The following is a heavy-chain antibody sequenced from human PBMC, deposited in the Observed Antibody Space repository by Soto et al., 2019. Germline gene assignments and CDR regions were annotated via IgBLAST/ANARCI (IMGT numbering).Heavy chain of an antibody. Sequence: QVQLQESGPGLVKPSETLSLTCTVSGGSISSYYWSWIRQPPGKGLEWIGYIYYSGSTDYDPSLNSRVTISVDTSKNQFSLKLSSVTAAGTAVYYCARRWGTYFDFWGQGTLVTVSS. D-gene: IGHD7-27*01. J-gene: IGHJ4*02. V-gene: IGHV4-59*01. CDR2: IYYSGST. CDR3: ARRWGTYFDF. CDR1: GGSISSYY.